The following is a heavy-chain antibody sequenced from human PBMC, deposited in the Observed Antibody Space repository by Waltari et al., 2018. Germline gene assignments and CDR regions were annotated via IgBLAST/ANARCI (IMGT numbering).Heavy chain of an antibody. J-gene: IGHJ4*02. Sequence: HLQASAPGLVNPSENLSHKCTVAGPPPTTGGFDWGWVRPRPGKGVVWIGYIYYDGESFYSPSLTMRIVISLEKTKNQFSLKLVSVTAADTATYFCWRATAGASSPFDYWGKGTLVTVSS. CDR2: IYYDGES. D-gene: IGHD6-19*01. V-gene: IGHV4-31*03. CDR3: WRATAGASSPFDY. CDR1: GPPPTTGGFD.